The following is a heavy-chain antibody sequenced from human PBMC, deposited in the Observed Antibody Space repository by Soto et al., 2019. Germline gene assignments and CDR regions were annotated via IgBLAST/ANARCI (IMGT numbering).Heavy chain of an antibody. CDR3: ARDRHGSWHWFDP. J-gene: IGHJ5*02. CDR2: IKQDGSEK. CDR1: GFTFSSYW. Sequence: QPGGSLRLSCAASGFTFSSYWMSWVRQAPGKGLEWVANIKQDGSEKYYVDSVKGRFTISRDNAKNSLYLQMNSLRAEDTAVYYCARDRHGSWHWFDPWGQGTLVTVSS. V-gene: IGHV3-7*03. D-gene: IGHD6-13*01.